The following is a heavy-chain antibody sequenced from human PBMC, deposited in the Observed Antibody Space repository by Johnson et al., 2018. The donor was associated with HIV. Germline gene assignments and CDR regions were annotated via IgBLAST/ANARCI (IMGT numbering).Heavy chain of an antibody. J-gene: IGHJ3*01. D-gene: IGHD3-22*01. CDR3: ARFLGYYDSNGYYFGDGFDV. CDR1: GFTVSSNY. Sequence: QVQLVESGGGLVQPGGSLRLSCAASGFTVSSNYMSWVRQAPGKGLEWVAVIWYDGSNKYYADSVKGRLTISRDNAKNSLYLQMNSLEAEDTALYYCARFLGYYDSNGYYFGDGFDVWGLGTMVTVSS. CDR2: IWYDGSNK. V-gene: IGHV3-33*08.